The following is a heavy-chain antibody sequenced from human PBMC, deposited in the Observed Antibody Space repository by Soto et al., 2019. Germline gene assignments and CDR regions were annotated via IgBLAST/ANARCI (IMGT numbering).Heavy chain of an antibody. V-gene: IGHV5-51*01. CDR2: IYPGDSDT. Sequence: PGESLKISCKGSGYSFTSYWIGWVRQMPGKGLEWMGIIYPGDSDTRYSPSFQGQVTISADKPISTAYLQWSSLKASDTAMYYCARLSTGMASLDNYYGMDVWGQGTTVTVSS. J-gene: IGHJ6*02. CDR3: ARLSTGMASLDNYYGMDV. CDR1: GYSFTSYW. D-gene: IGHD5-18*01.